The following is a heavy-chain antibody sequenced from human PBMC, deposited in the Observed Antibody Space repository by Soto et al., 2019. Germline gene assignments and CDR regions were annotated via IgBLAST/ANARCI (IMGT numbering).Heavy chain of an antibody. Sequence: SATLSLTCAVSGGSISSGGYSWSWLRQPPGKGLEWIRYISHSGTIYYNPSFRSRVTMSIDTSKNQFYLRLSSVAAADTAFYYCARVIGGRKLFDYWGQGTLVTVSS. V-gene: IGHV4-30-2*01. D-gene: IGHD3-16*01. J-gene: IGHJ4*02. CDR1: GGSISSGGYS. CDR3: ARVIGGRKLFDY. CDR2: ISHSGTI.